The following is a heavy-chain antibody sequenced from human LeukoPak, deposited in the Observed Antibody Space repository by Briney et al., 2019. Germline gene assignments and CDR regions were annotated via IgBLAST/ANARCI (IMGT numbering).Heavy chain of an antibody. J-gene: IGHJ3*02. V-gene: IGHV3-48*02. Sequence: PGGSLRLSCAASGFNFNIYAMNWIRQAPGKGLEWVAYINGESTWIYYADSVKGRFTISRDSAENSVYLQMNSLRDEDTAVYFCARDYKWGFDIWGQGTMVTVSS. CDR1: GFNFNIYA. D-gene: IGHD1-1*01. CDR3: ARDYKWGFDI. CDR2: INGESTWI.